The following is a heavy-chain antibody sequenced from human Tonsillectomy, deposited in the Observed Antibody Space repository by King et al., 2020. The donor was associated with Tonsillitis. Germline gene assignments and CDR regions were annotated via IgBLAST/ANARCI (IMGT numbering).Heavy chain of an antibody. D-gene: IGHD6-19*01. CDR1: GFTFSSYD. CDR3: AKDRQQWLSCAD. J-gene: IGHJ4*02. V-gene: IGHV3-23*04. Sequence: VQLVESGGGLVQPGGSLRLSCAASGFTFSSYDMSWVRQAPGKGLEWVSAISCSGYSTYYADSVKGRFTISRDNSKNTLYLQMNSLRAEDPAVYYCAKDRQQWLSCADGGQGALVTVPS. CDR2: ISCSGYST.